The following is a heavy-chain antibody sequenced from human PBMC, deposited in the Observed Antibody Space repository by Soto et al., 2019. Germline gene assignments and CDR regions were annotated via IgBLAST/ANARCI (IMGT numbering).Heavy chain of an antibody. CDR2: IWPDGSYK. V-gene: IGHV3-33*01. Sequence: QVQLVESGGGVVQPGRSLRLSCAASGFTFSTYGMHWVRQAPGKGLEWVAVIWPDGSYKYYLDSVKGRFTTSRDNSKSTLYLQMNSLRAEDTAVYYCARDPGGSSTSCSFDYWGQGTLVTVSS. D-gene: IGHD2-2*01. CDR1: GFTFSTYG. J-gene: IGHJ4*02. CDR3: ARDPGGSSTSCSFDY.